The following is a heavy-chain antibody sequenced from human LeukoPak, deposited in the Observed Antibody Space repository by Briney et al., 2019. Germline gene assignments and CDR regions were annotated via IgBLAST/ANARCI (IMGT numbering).Heavy chain of an antibody. CDR2: ISGSGGST. CDR1: GFTFSSYA. J-gene: IGHJ3*02. V-gene: IGHV3-23*01. D-gene: IGHD2-2*01. Sequence: GGSLRLSCAASGFTFSSYAMSWVRQAPGKGLEWVSAISGSGGSTYYADSVKGRFTISRDNSKNTLYLQMNSLRAEDTAVYYCATLGPYCSSTSCYSDAFDIWGQGTMVTVSS. CDR3: ATLGPYCSSTSCYSDAFDI.